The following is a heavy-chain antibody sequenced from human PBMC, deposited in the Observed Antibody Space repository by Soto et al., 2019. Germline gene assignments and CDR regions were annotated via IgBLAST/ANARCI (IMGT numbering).Heavy chain of an antibody. CDR2: IYYSGST. CDR1: GGSISSYY. V-gene: IGHV4-59*01. J-gene: IGHJ5*02. D-gene: IGHD2-8*01. CDR3: AREGVDCTNGVCFNWFDP. Sequence: PSETLSLTCTVSGGSISSYYGSWIRQPPGKGLEWIGYIYYSGSTNYNPSLKSRVTISVDTSKNQFSLKLSSVTAADTAVYYCAREGVDCTNGVCFNWFDPWGQGTLVTVSS.